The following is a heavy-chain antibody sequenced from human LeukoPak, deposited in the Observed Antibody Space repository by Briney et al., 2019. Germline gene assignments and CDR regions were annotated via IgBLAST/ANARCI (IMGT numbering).Heavy chain of an antibody. J-gene: IGHJ5*02. CDR1: SGSIFSSNW. Sequence: SETLSLTCTVSSGSIFSSNWWSWVRQPPGKGLEWIGQIFQSGSTSYSPSLKSRVTISMDKSKNQFSLKLTSVTAADTAVYYCAREVAAAATEWFDPWGQGTLVTVSS. V-gene: IGHV4-4*02. CDR3: AREVAAAATEWFDP. CDR2: IFQSGST. D-gene: IGHD6-13*01.